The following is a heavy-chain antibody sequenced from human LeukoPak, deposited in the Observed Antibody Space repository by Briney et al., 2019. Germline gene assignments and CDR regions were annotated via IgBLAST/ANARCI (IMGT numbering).Heavy chain of an antibody. Sequence: KSSGTLSLTCTVSGGSISSGGYSWGWIRQHPGKGLEWIGYIYYSGSTYYNPSLKSRVTISVDTSKNQFSLKLSSVTAADTAVYYCARDPVVYGDYGGWFDPWGQGTLVTVSS. CDR1: GGSISSGGYS. CDR2: IYYSGST. V-gene: IGHV4-31*03. CDR3: ARDPVVYGDYGGWFDP. J-gene: IGHJ5*02. D-gene: IGHD4-17*01.